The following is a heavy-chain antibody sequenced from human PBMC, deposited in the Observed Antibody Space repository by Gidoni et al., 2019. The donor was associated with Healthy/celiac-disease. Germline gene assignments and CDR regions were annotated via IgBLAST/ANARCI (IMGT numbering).Heavy chain of an antibody. Sequence: QVQLLESGGGVVQPGRSLRLSCAASGFTFSSYGMHWVRQAPGKGLECVAVISYDGSNKYYADAVKGRFTISRDNSKNTLYLKMNSLRAEDTAVYYCAKGGIAAAGTLDYWGQGTLVTVSS. CDR2: ISYDGSNK. CDR1: GFTFSSYG. D-gene: IGHD6-13*01. J-gene: IGHJ4*02. CDR3: AKGGIAAAGTLDY. V-gene: IGHV3-30*18.